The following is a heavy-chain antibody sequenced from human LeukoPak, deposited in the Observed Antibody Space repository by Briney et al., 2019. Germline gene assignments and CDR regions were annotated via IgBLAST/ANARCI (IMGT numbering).Heavy chain of an antibody. V-gene: IGHV3-74*01. Sequence: GGSLRLSCVTSGFTFSTYWMHWVRQVPGKGLVWFSRINSDGSGTTYEDSVKGRFTISRDNAKNKVYLQMNSMRAEDTAVYYCARDGGLWLYYFDFWGQGTLVTVSS. CDR3: ARDGGLWLYYFDF. CDR1: GFTFSTYW. D-gene: IGHD5-18*01. J-gene: IGHJ4*02. CDR2: INSDGSGT.